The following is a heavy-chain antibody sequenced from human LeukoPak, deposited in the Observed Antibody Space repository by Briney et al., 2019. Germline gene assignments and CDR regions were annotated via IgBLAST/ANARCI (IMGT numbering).Heavy chain of an antibody. CDR3: TRDVDYGDGFDY. Sequence: GGSLRLSCAASGFTFSSYWMDWVRQAPGKGLVWVSRINSDGSSTTYADSVKGRFTISRDNAKNTLSLQMNSLRAEDTAVYYCTRDVDYGDGFDYWGQGTLVTVSS. D-gene: IGHD4-17*01. CDR1: GFTFSSYW. J-gene: IGHJ4*02. V-gene: IGHV3-74*01. CDR2: INSDGSST.